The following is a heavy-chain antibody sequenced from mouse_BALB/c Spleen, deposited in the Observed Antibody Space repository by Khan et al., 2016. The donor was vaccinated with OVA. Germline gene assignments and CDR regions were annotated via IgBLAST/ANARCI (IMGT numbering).Heavy chain of an antibody. V-gene: IGHV1S81*02. D-gene: IGHD1-1*01. Sequence: QVQLQQPGAELVKPGASVKLSCKASGYTFTSYWMHWVKQRPGQGLEWIGEINPSNGRTYYNEKFKSKATLTVDKSSSTAYMQLSSLTSEDSAVYYCARGNYGSNSYTMDYWGQRTSVTVSS. CDR2: INPSNGRT. CDR1: GYTFTSYW. CDR3: ARGNYGSNSYTMDY. J-gene: IGHJ4*01.